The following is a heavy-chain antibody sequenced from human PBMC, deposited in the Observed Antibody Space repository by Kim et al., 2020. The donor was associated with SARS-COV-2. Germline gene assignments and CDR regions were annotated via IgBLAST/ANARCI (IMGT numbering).Heavy chain of an antibody. J-gene: IGHJ4*02. D-gene: IGHD4-17*01. CDR2: SDT. Sequence: SDTRYSPSFQGQVTISADKSISTAYLQWSSLKASDTAMYYCARAVTCFDYWGQGTLVTVSS. CDR3: ARAVTCFDY. V-gene: IGHV5-51*01.